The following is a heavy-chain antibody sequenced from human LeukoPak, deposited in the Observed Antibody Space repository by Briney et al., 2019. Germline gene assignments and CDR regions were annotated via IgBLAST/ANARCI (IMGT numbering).Heavy chain of an antibody. V-gene: IGHV1-3*01. J-gene: IGHJ4*02. CDR2: INPSDGGT. CDR1: GFSFTTYA. Sequence: ASVKVSCKASGFSFTTYAIHWVRQAPGQRGEWMGWINPSDGGTRYSQKFQGRVSITRDTSATTAYIELSLLRSEDTAVYYCATRLKGSYGNPFDYWGQGTLVTVSS. CDR3: ATRLKGSYGNPFDY. D-gene: IGHD4-11*01.